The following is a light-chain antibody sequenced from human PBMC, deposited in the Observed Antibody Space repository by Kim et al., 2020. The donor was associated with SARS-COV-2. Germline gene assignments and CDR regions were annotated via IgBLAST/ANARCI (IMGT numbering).Light chain of an antibody. V-gene: IGKV3-15*01. J-gene: IGKJ1*01. CDR2: GAS. Sequence: EIVMTQSPATLSVSPGERATLSCRASQSVSSNLAWYQQKPGQAPRLLIYGASTRATGIPARFSGSGSGTEFTLTISSLQSEDFAVYYCQQYNNLVGFGQGTKVYI. CDR1: QSVSSN. CDR3: QQYNNLVG.